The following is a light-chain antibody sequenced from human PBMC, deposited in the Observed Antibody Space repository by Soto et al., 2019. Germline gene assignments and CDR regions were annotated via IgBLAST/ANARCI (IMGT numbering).Light chain of an antibody. CDR1: KGIKND. J-gene: IGKJ1*01. CDR2: AVS. Sequence: EIQMTQSPSSLSASVGDGVIITCRASKGIKNDLAWYQQKPGKAPKRLIYAVSSLQSEVPSRFSGSGSGTEFTLTISSLQPEDVATYYCLQHHSYPQTFGQGTKVDSK. V-gene: IGKV1-17*01. CDR3: LQHHSYPQT.